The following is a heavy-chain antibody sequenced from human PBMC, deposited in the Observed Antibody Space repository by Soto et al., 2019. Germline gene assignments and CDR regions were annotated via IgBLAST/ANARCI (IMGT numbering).Heavy chain of an antibody. V-gene: IGHV3-7*01. Sequence: QPGGRRRRSCAASGWSLSSYWMRWDHKASGKGQERMANIKQDGGEKYYVESVKGRFTISRDNAKKSLYLKMNSLRDEDTAVYYCARPAPKHGRVVPASSSYCMDVWGQGTTVTFSS. CDR3: ARPAPKHGRVVPASSSYCMDV. J-gene: IGHJ6*02. CDR2: IKQDGGEK. CDR1: GWSLSSYW. D-gene: IGHD2-2*01.